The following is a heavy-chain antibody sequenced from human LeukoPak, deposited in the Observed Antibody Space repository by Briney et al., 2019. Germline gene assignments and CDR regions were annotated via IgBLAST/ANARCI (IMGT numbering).Heavy chain of an antibody. J-gene: IGHJ4*02. Sequence: ASVKVSCKASGYTFTSYAMYWARQAPGQRLEWMGWINAGNGNTKYSQKFQGRVTITRDTSASTVYMELTSLRSEDTAVYYCGRSDYGDYGITYWGQGTLVTVSS. V-gene: IGHV1-3*01. CDR3: GRSDYGDYGITY. CDR2: INAGNGNT. D-gene: IGHD4-17*01. CDR1: GYTFTSYA.